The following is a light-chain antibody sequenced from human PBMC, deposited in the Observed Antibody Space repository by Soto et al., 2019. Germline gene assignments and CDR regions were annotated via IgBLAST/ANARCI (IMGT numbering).Light chain of an antibody. V-gene: IGKV3-20*01. CDR2: GAS. Sequence: EIVLTQAPGTPSLSPGERATLSCRASQSVSSSYLAWYRQKPGQAPRLLIYGASSRATGIPDRFSGSGSGTDFTLTISRLEPEDFAVYYCQQYGSSPAITFGQGTRLEIK. CDR1: QSVSSSY. CDR3: QQYGSSPAIT. J-gene: IGKJ5*01.